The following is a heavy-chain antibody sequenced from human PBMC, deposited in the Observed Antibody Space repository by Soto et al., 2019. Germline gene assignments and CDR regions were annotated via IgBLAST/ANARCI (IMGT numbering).Heavy chain of an antibody. CDR1: GGSTSSSSYY. V-gene: IGHV4-39*01. CDR2: IYYSGGT. Sequence: SETLSLTCTVSGGSTSSSSYYWVWIRQPPGRGLEWHGSIYYSGGTYYNPSLKSRVTISVDTSKNQFSHKLSSVTAADTAVYCCARSGYSSGWYYYWRRETRVTVSS. CDR3: ARSGYSSGWYYY. J-gene: IGHJ4*02. D-gene: IGHD6-19*01.